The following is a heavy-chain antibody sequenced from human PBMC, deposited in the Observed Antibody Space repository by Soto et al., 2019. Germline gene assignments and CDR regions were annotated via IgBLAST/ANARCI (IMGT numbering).Heavy chain of an antibody. D-gene: IGHD5-18*01. Sequence: ASVKVSCKASGYTFTSYYMHWVRQAPGQGLEWMGIINPSGGSTSYAQKFQGRVTMTRDTSTSTVYMELSSLRSEDTAVYYCARDPRGYSYGRRHGYYYGMDVWGQATTVTVSS. CDR1: GYTFTSYY. CDR3: ARDPRGYSYGRRHGYYYGMDV. J-gene: IGHJ6*02. CDR2: INPSGGST. V-gene: IGHV1-46*01.